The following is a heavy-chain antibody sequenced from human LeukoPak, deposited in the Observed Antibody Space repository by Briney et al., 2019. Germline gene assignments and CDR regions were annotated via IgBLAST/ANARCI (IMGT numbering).Heavy chain of an antibody. D-gene: IGHD7-27*01. CDR2: INPNSGGT. Sequence: ASVKVSCKASGYTFTGYYMHWVRQAPGQGLEWMGWINPNSGGTNYAQKFQGRVTMTRDTSISTAYMELSRLRSDDTAVYYCARDGLSGDSGWFDPWGQGTLVTVSS. V-gene: IGHV1-2*02. CDR3: ARDGLSGDSGWFDP. J-gene: IGHJ5*02. CDR1: GYTFTGYY.